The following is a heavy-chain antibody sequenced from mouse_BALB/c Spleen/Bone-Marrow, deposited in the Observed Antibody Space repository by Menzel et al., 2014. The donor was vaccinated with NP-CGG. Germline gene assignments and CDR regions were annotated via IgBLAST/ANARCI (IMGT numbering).Heavy chain of an antibody. CDR1: GYTFTSYW. CDR2: IYPGDGDT. Sequence: VQLQQSGAELARPGASVKLSCKASGYTFTSYWMQWVKQRPGQGLEWIGAIYPGDGDTRYTQKFKGKATLTADKSSSTAYMQLSSLASEDSAVYYCAYGTPFAYWGQGTLVTVSA. J-gene: IGHJ3*01. D-gene: IGHD2-1*01. CDR3: AYGTPFAY. V-gene: IGHV1-87*01.